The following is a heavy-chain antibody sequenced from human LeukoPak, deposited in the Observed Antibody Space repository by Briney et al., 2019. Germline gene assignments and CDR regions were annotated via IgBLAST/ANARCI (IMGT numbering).Heavy chain of an antibody. Sequence: PSETLSLTCAVSGYSISSGYYWGWIRQPPGKGLEWIGYIYYSGSTNYNPSLKSRVTISVDTSKNQFSLKLSSVTAADTAVYYCARDRTYGGNFDYWGQGTLVTVSS. D-gene: IGHD4-23*01. V-gene: IGHV4-61*01. CDR1: GYSISSGYY. CDR3: ARDRTYGGNFDY. J-gene: IGHJ4*02. CDR2: IYYSGST.